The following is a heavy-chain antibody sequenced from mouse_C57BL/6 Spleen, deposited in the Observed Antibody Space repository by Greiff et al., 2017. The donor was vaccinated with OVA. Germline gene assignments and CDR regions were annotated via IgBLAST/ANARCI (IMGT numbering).Heavy chain of an antibody. J-gene: IGHJ4*01. CDR1: GFNIKDYY. CDR3: VTFTTVVARDYYAMDY. D-gene: IGHD1-1*01. V-gene: IGHV14-2*01. Sequence: EVQLQQSGAELVKPGASVKLSCTASGFNIKDYYMHWVKQRPEQGLEWIGRIDPEDGETKYAPKFQGKATITADTSSNTAYLQLSSLTSEDTAVYYCVTFTTVVARDYYAMDYWGQGTSVTVSS. CDR2: IDPEDGET.